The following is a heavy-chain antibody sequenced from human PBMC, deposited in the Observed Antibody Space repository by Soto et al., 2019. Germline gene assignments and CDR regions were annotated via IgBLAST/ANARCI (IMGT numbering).Heavy chain of an antibody. D-gene: IGHD2-15*01. CDR3: ARGPYSYPYYFDY. V-gene: IGHV3-30-3*01. CDR1: GFTFSSYA. J-gene: IGHJ4*02. Sequence: GGSLRLSCAASGFTFSSYAMHWVRQAPGKGLEWVAVISYDGSNKYYADSVKGRFTISRDNSKNTLYLQMNSLRAEDTAVYYCARGPYSYPYYFDYWGQGTLVTVSS. CDR2: ISYDGSNK.